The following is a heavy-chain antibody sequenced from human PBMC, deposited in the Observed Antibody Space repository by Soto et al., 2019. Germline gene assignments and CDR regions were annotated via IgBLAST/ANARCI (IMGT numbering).Heavy chain of an antibody. CDR3: AKDKWELLPPFDY. J-gene: IGHJ4*02. CDR2: ITGSGDTT. V-gene: IGHV3-23*01. D-gene: IGHD1-26*01. Sequence: GGSLRLSCAASGFTFSSYAMSWVRQAPGKGLEWVSAITGSGDTTYCTDSVKGRFTISRDNSKNTLYLQMNSLRAEDTAVYYCAKDKWELLPPFDYWGQGTLVTVSS. CDR1: GFTFSSYA.